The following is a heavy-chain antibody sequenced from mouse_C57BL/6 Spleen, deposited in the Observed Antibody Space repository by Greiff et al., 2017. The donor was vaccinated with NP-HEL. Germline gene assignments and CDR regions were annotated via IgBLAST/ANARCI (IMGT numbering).Heavy chain of an antibody. CDR1: GFTFSSYA. CDR2: ISGGGSYT. CDR3: ARGYYYGTHWYFDV. V-gene: IGHV5-4*01. D-gene: IGHD1-1*01. J-gene: IGHJ1*03. Sequence: VPVVASGGGLVKPGGSLKLSCAASGFTFSSYAMSWVRQTPEKRLEWVATISGGGSYTYYPANVKGRFTISRDNAKNNLYLQMSHLKSEDTAMYYCARGYYYGTHWYFDVWGTGTTVTVSS.